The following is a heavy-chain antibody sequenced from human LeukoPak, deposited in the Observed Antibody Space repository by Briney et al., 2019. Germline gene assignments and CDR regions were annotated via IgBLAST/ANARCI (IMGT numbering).Heavy chain of an antibody. CDR1: SGSISSYY. CDR2: IYYSGST. J-gene: IGHJ6*02. Sequence: SETLSLTCTVSSGSISSYYWSWIRQPPGKGLEWIGYIYYSGSTNYNPSLKSRVTISVDTSKNQFSLKLSSVTAADTAVYYCARLTDFWSGSYYYYGMDVWGQGTTVTVSS. CDR3: ARLTDFWSGSYYYYGMDV. V-gene: IGHV4-59*08. D-gene: IGHD3-3*01.